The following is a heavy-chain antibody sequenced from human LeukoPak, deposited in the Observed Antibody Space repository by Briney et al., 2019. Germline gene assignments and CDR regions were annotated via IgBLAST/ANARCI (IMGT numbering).Heavy chain of an antibody. V-gene: IGHV4-61*01. D-gene: IGHD3-22*01. Sequence: SETLSLTCTVSGGSISSSSYYWSWIRQPPGKGLEWIGYIYYSGSTNYNPSLKSRVTISVDTSKNQFSLKLSSVTAADTAVYYCARSRFSGYYYGALDYWGQGTLVTVSS. CDR2: IYYSGST. J-gene: IGHJ4*02. CDR1: GGSISSSSYY. CDR3: ARSRFSGYYYGALDY.